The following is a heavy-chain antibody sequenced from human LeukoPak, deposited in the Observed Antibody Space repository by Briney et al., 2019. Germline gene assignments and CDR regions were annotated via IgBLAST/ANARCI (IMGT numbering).Heavy chain of an antibody. V-gene: IGHV3-23*01. CDR3: ARVGRGRVGYSDY. J-gene: IGHJ4*02. CDR2: ISGSSSHA. CDR1: GFTFSNYA. D-gene: IGHD1-26*01. Sequence: PGGSLRLSCAASGFTFSNYAMSWVRQAPGKGLEWVSAISGSSSHAYYADSVKGRFTISRDNSKNTLYLQMNSLRAEDTAVYHCARVGRGRVGYSDYWGQGTLVTVSS.